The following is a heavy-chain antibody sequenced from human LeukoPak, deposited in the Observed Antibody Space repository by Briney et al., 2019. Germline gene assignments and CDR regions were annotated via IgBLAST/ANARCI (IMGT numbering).Heavy chain of an antibody. CDR2: INHSGST. V-gene: IGHV4-34*01. J-gene: IGHJ5*02. CDR3: ARGPSLVGLRFLEWLSRAWFDP. Sequence: RPSETLSLTCAVYGGSFSGYYWSWIRQPPRKGLEWIGEINHSGSTNYNPSLKSRVTISVDTSKNQFSLKLSSVTAADTAVYYCARGPSLVGLRFLEWLSRAWFDPWGQGTLVTVSS. D-gene: IGHD3-3*01. CDR1: GGSFSGYY.